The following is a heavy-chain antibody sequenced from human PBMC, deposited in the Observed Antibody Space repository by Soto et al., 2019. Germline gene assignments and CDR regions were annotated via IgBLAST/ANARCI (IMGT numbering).Heavy chain of an antibody. CDR1: GGSISSNY. CDR3: VNGGCSGGSCYPWSSWFDP. D-gene: IGHD2-15*01. V-gene: IGHV4-59*08. CDR2: IYYSGST. J-gene: IGHJ5*02. Sequence: QVQLQESGPGLVKPSETLSLTCTVSGGSISSNYWSWIRQPPGKGLEWIGYIYYSGSTKYNPSLTSRVTISVDTSKNQFSLKLSSVTAADTAVYYCVNGGCSGGSCYPWSSWFDPWGQGTLVTVSS.